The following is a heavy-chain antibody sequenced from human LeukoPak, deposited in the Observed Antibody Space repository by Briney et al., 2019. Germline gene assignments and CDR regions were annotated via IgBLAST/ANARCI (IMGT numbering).Heavy chain of an antibody. Sequence: ASVNVSCKASGGTFSIYAISWVRQAPGQGLERMGRGISNNGGTRYAQKFQDRLTMRGDTSITTAYMEIRGLTSDDTAVYYRARGGSGSGYLFYFDSWGQGTLVSVSS. CDR3: ARGGSGSGYLFYFDS. D-gene: IGHD3-10*01. V-gene: IGHV1-2*06. J-gene: IGHJ4*02. CDR2: GISNNGGT. CDR1: GGTFSIYA.